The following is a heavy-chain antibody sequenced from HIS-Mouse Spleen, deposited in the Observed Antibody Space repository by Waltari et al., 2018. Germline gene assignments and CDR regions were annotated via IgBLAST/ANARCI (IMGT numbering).Heavy chain of an antibody. CDR3: ARERRGPGWFDP. Sequence: EVQLVESGGGLVQPGGSLRLSCAASGFTFSSYWMSWVRQAPGRGAGWVAKIKQNARRKYDVDSVKGRFTISSNNAKNSLYLQMNSLRAEGTAVYDCARERRGPGWFDPWGQGTLVTVSS. J-gene: IGHJ5*02. CDR1: GFTFSSYW. V-gene: IGHV3-7*01. CDR2: IKQNARRK. D-gene: IGHD5-12*01.